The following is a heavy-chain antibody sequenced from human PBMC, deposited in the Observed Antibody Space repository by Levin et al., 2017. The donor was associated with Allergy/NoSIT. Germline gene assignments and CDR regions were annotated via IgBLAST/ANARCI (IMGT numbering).Heavy chain of an antibody. Sequence: GGSLRLSCAGSGFIFRNVWMHWVRQAPGRGLEWVGRITTRTHGEATEYAAPVAGRFTISRDDTNSVLYLQMSALQTEDSGTYYCTTDLLTAVLATAFDDWGRGTLGTVSS. CDR2: ITTRTHGEAT. D-gene: IGHD5-12*01. V-gene: IGHV3-15*01. CDR3: TTDLLTAVLATAFDD. J-gene: IGHJ4*02. CDR1: GFIFRNVW.